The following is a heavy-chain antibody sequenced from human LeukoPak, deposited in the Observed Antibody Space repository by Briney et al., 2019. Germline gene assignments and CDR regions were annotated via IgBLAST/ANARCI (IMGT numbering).Heavy chain of an antibody. J-gene: IGHJ4*02. Sequence: ASVKVSCKASGYTFTGYYMHWVRQAPGQGLEWMGWINPNSGGTNYAQKFQGRVTMTRDMSISTAYMELSRLRSDDTAVYYCARGAYCGGDCYSDYWGQGTLVTVSS. CDR3: ARGAYCGGDCYSDY. CDR1: GYTFTGYY. D-gene: IGHD2-21*01. CDR2: INPNSGGT. V-gene: IGHV1-2*02.